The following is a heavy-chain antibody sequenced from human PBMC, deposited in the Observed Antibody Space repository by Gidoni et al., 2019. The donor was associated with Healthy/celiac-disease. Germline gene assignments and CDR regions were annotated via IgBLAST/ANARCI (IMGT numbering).Heavy chain of an antibody. D-gene: IGHD2-8*01. CDR2: ISGSGGST. J-gene: IGHJ5*02. V-gene: IGHV3-23*01. CDR3: AKDPSFIVPRSGWFDP. CDR1: AFPFRSYA. Sequence: EVQLFASGGGLVQPGGSLRLSCAASAFPFRSYAMSWVRQAPGKGLEWVSAISGSGGSTYYADSVKGRFTISRDNSKNTLYLQMNSLRAEDTAVYYGAKDPSFIVPRSGWFDPWGQGTLVTVSS.